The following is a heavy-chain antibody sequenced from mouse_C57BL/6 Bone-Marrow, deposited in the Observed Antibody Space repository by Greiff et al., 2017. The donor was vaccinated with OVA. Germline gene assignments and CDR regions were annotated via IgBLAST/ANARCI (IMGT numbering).Heavy chain of an antibody. Sequence: DVMLVESGGGLVKPGGSLKLSCAASGFTFSDYGMHWVRQAPEKGLEWVAYISSGSSTIYYADTVKGRFTISRDNAKNTLFLQMTSLRSEDTAVYYCARHYYGSSHWYFDVWGTGTTVTVSS. CDR3: ARHYYGSSHWYFDV. J-gene: IGHJ1*03. V-gene: IGHV5-17*01. CDR1: GFTFSDYG. CDR2: ISSGSSTI. D-gene: IGHD1-1*01.